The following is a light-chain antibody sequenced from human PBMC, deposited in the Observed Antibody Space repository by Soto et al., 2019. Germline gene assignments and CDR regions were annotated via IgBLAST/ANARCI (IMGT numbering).Light chain of an antibody. CDR2: VAS. CDR3: LQYDSSPRT. V-gene: IGKV3-20*01. J-gene: IGKJ1*01. Sequence: EIVLTQSPGTLSLSPGERATLSCRASQSVSSSYLAWYQQKPGQAPRLLIYVASNRATGIPDRFSGSGSGTDFTLTISRLEPEDFAVYYCLQYDSSPRTFGQGTKVEIK. CDR1: QSVSSSY.